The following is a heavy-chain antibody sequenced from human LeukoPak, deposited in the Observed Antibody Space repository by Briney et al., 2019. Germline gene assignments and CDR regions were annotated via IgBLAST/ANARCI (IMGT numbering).Heavy chain of an antibody. CDR2: MNPNTGNA. J-gene: IGHJ4*02. D-gene: IGHD3-22*01. CDR3: ARGVRRARTEDYESSGYFPADY. Sequence: ASVKVSCKTSGYTFITYDINWVQQATGQGLEWMGWMNPNTGNAGYPRKFQSRVTMTRNTSMSTAYMELSSLTSEDTAVYYCARGVRRARTEDYESSGYFPADYWGQGTLVTVSS. CDR1: GYTFITYD. V-gene: IGHV1-8*01.